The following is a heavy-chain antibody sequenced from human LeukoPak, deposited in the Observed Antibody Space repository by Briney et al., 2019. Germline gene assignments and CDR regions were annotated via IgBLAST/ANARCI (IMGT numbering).Heavy chain of an antibody. D-gene: IGHD6-19*01. CDR1: GFTFNDYY. V-gene: IGHV3-11*04. CDR3: ATEEEEWLVGNRPLDY. Sequence: PGGSLRLSCAASGFTFNDYYMSWIRQAPGKGLEWVSYINSGGSPIYYADSVKGRFTISRDNARKSLYLQMNSLRAEDTAVYYCATEEEEWLVGNRPLDYWGQGTLVTVSS. CDR2: INSGGSPI. J-gene: IGHJ4*02.